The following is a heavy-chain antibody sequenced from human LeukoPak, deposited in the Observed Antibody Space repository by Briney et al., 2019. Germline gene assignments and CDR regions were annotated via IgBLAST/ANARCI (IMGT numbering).Heavy chain of an antibody. CDR1: GGSISSSSYY. D-gene: IGHD6-13*01. J-gene: IGHJ4*02. CDR3: ARGHSSSWYLL. CDR2: IYYSGST. V-gene: IGHV4-39*07. Sequence: SETLSLTCTVSGGSISSSSYYWGWIRQPPGKGLEWIGSIYYSGSTYYNPSLKSRVTISVDTSKNQFSLKLSSVTAADTAVYYCARGHSSSWYLLWGQGTLVTVSS.